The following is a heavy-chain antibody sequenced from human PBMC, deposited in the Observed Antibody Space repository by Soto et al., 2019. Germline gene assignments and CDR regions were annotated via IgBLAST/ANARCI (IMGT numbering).Heavy chain of an antibody. CDR2: ITWNSGNI. J-gene: IGHJ3*02. CDR1: GFTFDDYA. CDR3: AKGNPTLI. D-gene: IGHD1-1*01. Sequence: EVQLVESGGGLVQPGRSLRLSCAASGFTFDDYAMHWVRQAPGKGLEWVSGITWNSGNIGYADSVKGRFTISRDNAKNSLYLQMNSLRTEVTALYYCAKGNPTLIWGQGTMVTVSS. V-gene: IGHV3-9*01.